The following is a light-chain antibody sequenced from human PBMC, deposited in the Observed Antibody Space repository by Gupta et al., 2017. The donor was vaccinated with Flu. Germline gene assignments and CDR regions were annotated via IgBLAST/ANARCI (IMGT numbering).Light chain of an antibody. Sequence: LSLSPAASSTHSSQGSQSVNGRSLVWYQQKHRQDPRLLIYGAFTSPSCSVDSLSGSGSGRDFTLPISRLEAEEFVVYYCQKHGSPLLYTFGQGTKLEIK. CDR3: QKHGSPLLYT. CDR2: GAF. CDR1: QSVNGRS. J-gene: IGKJ2*01. V-gene: IGKV3-20*01.